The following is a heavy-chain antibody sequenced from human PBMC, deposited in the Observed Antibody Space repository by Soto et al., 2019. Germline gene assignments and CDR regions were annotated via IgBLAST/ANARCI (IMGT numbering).Heavy chain of an antibody. V-gene: IGHV3-30*03. Sequence: QVQLVESGGGVVQPGRSLRLSCAASGFIFRNFGMHWVRRAPGKGLEWVATISGHGTDKYYPDSMKGRFTISRDNFNNTLYLQLTSLRPEDTAVYHCVQGASTAHQPLDSWGQGVLVTVSS. CDR2: ISGHGTDK. D-gene: IGHD1-26*01. CDR3: VQGASTAHQPLDS. J-gene: IGHJ4*02. CDR1: GFIFRNFG.